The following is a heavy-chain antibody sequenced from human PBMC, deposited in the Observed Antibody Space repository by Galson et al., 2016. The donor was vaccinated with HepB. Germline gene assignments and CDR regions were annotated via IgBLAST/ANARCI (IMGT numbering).Heavy chain of an antibody. CDR1: GDSVSSNSAA. CDR2: TYYRSKWYN. J-gene: IGHJ4*02. D-gene: IGHD6-25*01. Sequence: CAISGDSVSSNSAAWNWIRQSPSRGLEWRGRTYYRSKWYNDYAESVKSRITINPDTSKNEFSLQLHSVTPDDTAFYYCAGEGASGYALDYWGQGTLVTVSS. CDR3: AGEGASGYALDY. V-gene: IGHV6-1*01.